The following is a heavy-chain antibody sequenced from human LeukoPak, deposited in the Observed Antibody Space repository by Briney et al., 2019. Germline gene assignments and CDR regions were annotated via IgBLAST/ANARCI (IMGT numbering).Heavy chain of an antibody. V-gene: IGHV5-51*01. J-gene: IGHJ2*01. D-gene: IGHD4-17*01. CDR3: ATPTVTTHWYFDL. CDR2: IYLGDSNT. CDR1: GYNFATYW. Sequence: GESLKISCKGSGYNFATYWIGWVRQKPGKGLEWMGNIYLGDSNTRYSPSFQGQVTISADKSISTAYLQWSSLKDSDTAMYYCATPTVTTHWYFDLWGRGTLVTASS.